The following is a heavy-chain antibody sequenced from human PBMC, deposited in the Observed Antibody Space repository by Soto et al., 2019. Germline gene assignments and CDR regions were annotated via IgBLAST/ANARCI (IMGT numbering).Heavy chain of an antibody. CDR1: GFTFSSYS. D-gene: IGHD2-21*02. CDR2: INRNGSST. J-gene: IGHJ4*02. CDR3: TVTASNFDY. V-gene: IGHV3-20*01. Sequence: RPWGSLRLSCAASGFTFSSYSMNWVRQAPGKGLEWVSGINRNGSSTCYADSAKGRFTISRDNAKNSLYLQMNSLRAEDTALYHCTVTASNFDYWGQGTLVTVSS.